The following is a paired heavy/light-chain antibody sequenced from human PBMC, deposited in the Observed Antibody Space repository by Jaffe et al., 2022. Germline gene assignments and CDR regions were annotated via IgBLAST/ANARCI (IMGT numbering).Light chain of an antibody. Sequence: QSALTQPASVSGSPGQSITISCTGTSSDVGGYNFVSWYQQYPGKAPKVIIYEVSNRPSGVSIRFSGSKSGNTASLTISGLQAEDEANYYCSSYTRSTTYVFGTGTEVTVL. J-gene: IGLJ1*01. CDR2: EVS. CDR3: SSYTRSTTYV. CDR1: SSDVGGYNF. V-gene: IGLV2-14*01.
Heavy chain of an antibody. CDR1: GFTFGDYA. V-gene: IGHV3-49*04. CDR2: IRKKIHGGTI. J-gene: IGHJ5*02. D-gene: IGHD6-19*01. CDR3: SGIMSAGRFDP. Sequence: EVQLVESGGGLVQPGQSLRLSCTGSGFTFGDYAMNWVRQAPGKGLEWVGIIRKKIHGGTIEYAASVKGRFTISRDDSKSIAYLQMNSLKSDDTAVYYCSGIMSAGRFDPWGQGSLVTVSS.